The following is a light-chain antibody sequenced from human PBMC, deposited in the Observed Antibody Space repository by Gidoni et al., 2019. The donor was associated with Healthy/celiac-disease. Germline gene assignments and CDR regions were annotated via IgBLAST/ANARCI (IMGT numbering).Light chain of an antibody. CDR3: QQRSNWPIT. Sequence: EIVSTQSSATLSLSPGERATLSCRANQSVSSYLAWYQQKPGQAPRLLIYDASNRATGIPARFSGSGSGTDFTLTISSLEPEDFAVYYCQQRSNWPITFGQGTRLEIK. CDR2: DAS. J-gene: IGKJ5*01. CDR1: QSVSSY. V-gene: IGKV3-11*01.